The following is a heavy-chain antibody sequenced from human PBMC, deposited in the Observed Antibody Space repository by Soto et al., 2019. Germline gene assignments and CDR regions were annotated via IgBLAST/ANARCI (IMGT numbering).Heavy chain of an antibody. Sequence: SATLSLTCTVSGGSISSGDYYWSWIRQPPGKGLEWIGYIYYSGSTYYNPSLKSRVTISVDTSKNQFSLKLSSVTAADTAVYYCARGSGNRYYDFWSGYRTAPYFDYWGQGTLVTVSS. D-gene: IGHD3-3*01. CDR2: IYYSGST. J-gene: IGHJ4*02. CDR1: GGSISSGDYY. V-gene: IGHV4-30-4*01. CDR3: ARGSGNRYYDFWSGYRTAPYFDY.